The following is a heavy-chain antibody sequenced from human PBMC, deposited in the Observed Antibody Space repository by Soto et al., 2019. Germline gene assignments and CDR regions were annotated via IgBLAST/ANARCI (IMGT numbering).Heavy chain of an antibody. Sequence: PGGSLRLSCAASGFTFSSYGMHWVRQAPGKGLEWVAVISYDGSNKYYADSVKGRFTISRDNSKNTLYLQMNSLRAEDTAVYYCAKASSGYSYGLPLDYYYYYGMDVWGQGTTVTVSS. J-gene: IGHJ6*02. CDR3: AKASSGYSYGLPLDYYYYYGMDV. V-gene: IGHV3-30*18. D-gene: IGHD5-18*01. CDR1: GFTFSSYG. CDR2: ISYDGSNK.